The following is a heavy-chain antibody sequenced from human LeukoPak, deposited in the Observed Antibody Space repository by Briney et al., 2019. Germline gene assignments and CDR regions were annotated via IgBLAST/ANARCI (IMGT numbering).Heavy chain of an antibody. J-gene: IGHJ3*02. Sequence: PGRSLRLSCAASGFTFSSYAMHWIRQAPGKGLEWVSYISSSGSTIYYADSVKGRFTISRDNAKNSLYLQMNSLRAEDTAVYYCARDASAYGDYVCAFDIWGQGTMVTVSS. CDR3: ARDASAYGDYVCAFDI. D-gene: IGHD4-17*01. CDR1: GFTFSSYA. CDR2: ISSSGSTI. V-gene: IGHV3-48*04.